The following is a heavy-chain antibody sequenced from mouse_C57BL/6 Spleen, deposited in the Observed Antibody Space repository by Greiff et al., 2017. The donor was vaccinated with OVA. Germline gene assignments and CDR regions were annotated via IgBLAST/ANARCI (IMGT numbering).Heavy chain of an antibody. V-gene: IGHV14-1*01. D-gene: IGHD1-1*01. CDR2: IDPEDGDT. CDR1: GFNIKDYY. Sequence: VQLQQSGAELVRPGASVKLSCTASGFNIKDYYMHWVKQRPEQGLEWIGRIDPEDGDTEYAPKFQGKATMTADTSSNTACLQLSSLTSEDTAVYYCTTITTVQGYYAMDYWGQGTSVTVSS. J-gene: IGHJ4*01. CDR3: TTITTVQGYYAMDY.